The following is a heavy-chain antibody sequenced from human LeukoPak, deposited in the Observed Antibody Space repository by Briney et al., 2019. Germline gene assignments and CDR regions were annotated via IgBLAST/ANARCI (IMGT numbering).Heavy chain of an antibody. CDR2: IKQDGSEK. J-gene: IGHJ4*02. CDR1: GFTFNSYW. CDR3: ARGTQPGSLYDISGYYANSKKVLLYYFDY. Sequence: GGSLRLSCVVSGFTFNSYWMSWVRQAPGKGLEWVTNIKQDGSEKYYVDSVKGRFTISRDNAKNSLYLQMNSLRAEDTAVYYCARGTQPGSLYDISGYYANSKKVLLYYFDYWGEETLVTVSS. V-gene: IGHV3-7*01. D-gene: IGHD3-22*01.